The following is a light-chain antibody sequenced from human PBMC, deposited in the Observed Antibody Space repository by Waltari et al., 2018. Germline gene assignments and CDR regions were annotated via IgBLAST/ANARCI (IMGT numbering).Light chain of an antibody. V-gene: IGLV1-44*01. CDR3: STWDYSLSAWV. CDR2: GNS. Sequence: QSALAQEVSVSGTVGQKVTLSCTGNSNNVGSYAVGWSQQISHGAPKPVMFGNSLPSGIPDRFSASKSGTTASLTISGLQPEDEADYYCSTWDYSLSAWVFGGGTKLTVL. J-gene: IGLJ3*02. CDR1: SNNVGSYA.